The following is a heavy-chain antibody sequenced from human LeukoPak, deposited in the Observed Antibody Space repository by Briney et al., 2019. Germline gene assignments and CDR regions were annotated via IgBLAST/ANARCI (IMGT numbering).Heavy chain of an antibody. V-gene: IGHV3-30*01. Sequence: TGGSLRLSCAASGFTFSSYAMHWVRQAPGKGLEWVAVISYDGNNRFYADSVKGRFTISRDNSKNTLYLQMNSLRAEDTAVYYCARDPCRSTSCYGGGYFDYWGQGTLVTVSS. D-gene: IGHD2-2*01. CDR1: GFTFSSYA. CDR2: ISYDGNNR. J-gene: IGHJ4*02. CDR3: ARDPCRSTSCYGGGYFDY.